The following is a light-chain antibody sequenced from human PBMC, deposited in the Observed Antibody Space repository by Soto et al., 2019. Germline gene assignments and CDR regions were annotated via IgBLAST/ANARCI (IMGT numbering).Light chain of an antibody. CDR3: CSYAGSYTWV. J-gene: IGLJ3*02. CDR1: SSDVGGYNF. V-gene: IGLV2-11*01. Sequence: QSVLTQPRSVSGSPGQSVTIPCTGTSSDVGGYNFVSWYQQHPGKAPKLMIYEVSKRPSGVPDRFSGSKSGNTASLTISGLQAEDEADYYCCSYAGSYTWVFGGGTKLTVL. CDR2: EVS.